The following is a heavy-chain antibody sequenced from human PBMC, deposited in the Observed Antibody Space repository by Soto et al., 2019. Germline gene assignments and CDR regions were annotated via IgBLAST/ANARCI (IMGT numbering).Heavy chain of an antibody. D-gene: IGHD1-26*01. CDR2: IKQDASEK. J-gene: IGHJ4*02. V-gene: IGHV3-7*01. CDR1: VFVFSNDV. Sequence: GPLRLSCAASVFVFSNDVVRWVRQGTRKGLEWVDNIKQDASEKNYVASVKGRFTIYRDNAENSPYLQMNSLRAEDTAVYYCASTNSLDFWGQGTLVTVSS. CDR3: ASTNSLDF.